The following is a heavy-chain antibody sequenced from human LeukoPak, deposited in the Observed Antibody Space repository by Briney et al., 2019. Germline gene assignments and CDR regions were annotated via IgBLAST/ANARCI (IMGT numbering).Heavy chain of an antibody. J-gene: IGHJ4*02. Sequence: PGGSLRLSCAASGFTFSSHWTRWVSQAQGKGLEWVANIKEDGSEIYYVDSVKGRFTISRDNAKNSLYLQMNSLRAEDTALYYCTRRGYGYWGQGTLVTVSS. V-gene: IGHV3-7*01. D-gene: IGHD4-17*01. CDR1: GFTFSSHW. CDR2: IKEDGSEI. CDR3: TRRGYGY.